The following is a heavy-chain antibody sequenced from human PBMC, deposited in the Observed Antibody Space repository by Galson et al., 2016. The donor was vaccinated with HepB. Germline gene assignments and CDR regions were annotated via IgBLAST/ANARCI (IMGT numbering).Heavy chain of an antibody. Sequence: QSGAEVKKPGESLRISCKASGYSFLTYWIGWVRQMPGKGLEWMGIIYPGDSDARYRASFQGQVTISVDNSISTAYLQWSSLTTPDTATYYCARHRGVNGGELQYWGQGTLVTVSS. J-gene: IGHJ4*02. D-gene: IGHD3-10*01. CDR1: GYSFLTYW. CDR2: IYPGDSDA. CDR3: ARHRGVNGGELQY. V-gene: IGHV5-51*01.